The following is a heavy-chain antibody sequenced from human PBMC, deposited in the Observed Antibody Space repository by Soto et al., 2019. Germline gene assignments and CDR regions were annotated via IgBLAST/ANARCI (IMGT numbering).Heavy chain of an antibody. V-gene: IGHV1-69*13. Sequence: SVKVSCKASGGSFSNYIFSWVRQAPGQGLEWMGGTIPMFATAQYAQKLQGRVTITADESTSTVYMDLTSPRSDDTAVYYCARGLFGQQWLVGFDTWGQGTLVTVSS. CDR3: ARGLFGQQWLVGFDT. D-gene: IGHD6-19*01. CDR1: GGSFSNYI. J-gene: IGHJ4*02. CDR2: TIPMFATA.